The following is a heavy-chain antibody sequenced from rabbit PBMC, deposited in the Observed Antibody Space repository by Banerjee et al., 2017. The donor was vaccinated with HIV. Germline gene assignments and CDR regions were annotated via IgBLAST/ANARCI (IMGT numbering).Heavy chain of an antibody. J-gene: IGHJ4*01. CDR2: IRPSDGIT. Sequence: QEQLVESGGGLVKPEGSLTLTCTASGFSFSNKYVMCWVRQAPGKGLEWIGCIRPSDGITYYASWAKGRFTISKPSSTTVTLQLNSLTAADTATYFCAREEYVGYGYANLWGPGTLVTVS. V-gene: IGHV1S45*01. CDR3: AREEYVGYGYANL. CDR1: GFSFSNKYV. D-gene: IGHD6-1*01.